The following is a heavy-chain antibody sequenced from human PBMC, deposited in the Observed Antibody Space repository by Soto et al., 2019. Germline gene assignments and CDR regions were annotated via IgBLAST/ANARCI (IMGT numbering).Heavy chain of an antibody. J-gene: IGHJ4*02. D-gene: IGHD3-10*01. CDR3: ARHESPIAKWLGELFPPNFDY. CDR2: IDPSDSYT. Sequence: PGESLKISCKGSGYSFTSYWISWVRQMPGKGLEWMGRIDPSDSYTNYSPSFQGHVTISADKSISTAYLQWSSLKASDTAMYYCARHESPIAKWLGELFPPNFDYWGQGTLVTVSS. CDR1: GYSFTSYW. V-gene: IGHV5-10-1*01.